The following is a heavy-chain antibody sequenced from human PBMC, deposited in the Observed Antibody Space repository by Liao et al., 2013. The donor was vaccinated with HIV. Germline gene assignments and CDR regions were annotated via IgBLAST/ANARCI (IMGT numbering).Heavy chain of an antibody. CDR2: IYYSGST. V-gene: IGHV4-59*12. D-gene: IGHD3-16*02. CDR3: AREPYDYVWGSYRHRYFQH. Sequence: QVQLQESGPGLVKPSETLSLTCTVSGGSISIYYWTWIRQPPGKGLEWIGYIYYSGSTNYNPSLKSRVTISVDTSKNQFSLKLSSVTAADTAVYYCAREPYDYVWGSYRHRYFQHWGQGTLVTVSS. J-gene: IGHJ1*01. CDR1: GGSISIYY.